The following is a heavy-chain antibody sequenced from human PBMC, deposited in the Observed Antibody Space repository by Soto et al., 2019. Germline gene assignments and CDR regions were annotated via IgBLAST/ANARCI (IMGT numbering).Heavy chain of an antibody. J-gene: IGHJ1*01. Sequence: GGYLRFSCPPSGFAFSSYSMRWLRQATGKGLEWVSGISGSGDSTYYADSVKGRFTISRDNSKNTLYLQMNSLRAEDTAVYYCAKGVPGIAVAGTGYFQHWGQGTLVTVSS. CDR3: AKGVPGIAVAGTGYFQH. D-gene: IGHD6-19*01. CDR1: GFAFSSYS. CDR2: ISGSGDST. V-gene: IGHV3-23*01.